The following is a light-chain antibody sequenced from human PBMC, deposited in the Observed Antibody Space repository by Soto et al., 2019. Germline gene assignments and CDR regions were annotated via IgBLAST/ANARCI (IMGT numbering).Light chain of an antibody. CDR1: QSVSNNY. J-gene: IGKJ2*01. CDR2: VSS. Sequence: EVVLTQSPGTLSLSPGERATLSCRASQSVSNNYLAWYQQQPGQSPQLLIFVSSARATGIPDRFSGSGSGTDFTLTISSLEPADFAVYYCQQYGSSPPYTFGQGTKLEIK. V-gene: IGKV3-20*01. CDR3: QQYGSSPPYT.